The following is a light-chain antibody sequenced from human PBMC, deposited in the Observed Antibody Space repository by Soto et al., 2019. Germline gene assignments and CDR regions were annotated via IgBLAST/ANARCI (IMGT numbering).Light chain of an antibody. CDR2: AAS. CDR3: QHYNSYSEA. Sequence: DIQMHQSPSARSASVGDRVTITCRASQRINNYLNWYQQKPGKAPKLLIYAASSLQSGVPSRFSGSGSGTEFTLTISSLQPDDFATYYCQHYNSYSEAFGQGTKVDI. V-gene: IGKV1-5*01. J-gene: IGKJ1*01. CDR1: QRINNY.